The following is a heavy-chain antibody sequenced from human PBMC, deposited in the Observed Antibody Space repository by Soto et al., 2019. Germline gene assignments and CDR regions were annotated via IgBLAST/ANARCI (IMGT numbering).Heavy chain of an antibody. CDR3: AKKPPSSIQGWAFGMDV. V-gene: IGHV3-53*02. J-gene: IGHJ6*02. CDR1: GFSVTTNY. Sequence: EVQLVETGGGLIQPGGSLRLSCLASGFSVTTNYIIWVRQPPGKGLEWVSTTCTGGSTHYADSVKGRVSISRDNSKNTVYLQMNNLRVEDTAVYYCAKKPPSSIQGWAFGMDVWGQGTTVSVSS. CDR2: TCTGGST. D-gene: IGHD1-26*01.